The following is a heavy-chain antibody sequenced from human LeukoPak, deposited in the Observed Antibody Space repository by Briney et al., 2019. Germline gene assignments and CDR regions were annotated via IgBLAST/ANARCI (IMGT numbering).Heavy chain of an antibody. CDR3: ARENYDFWSGYGMDV. J-gene: IGHJ6*02. CDR1: GGTFSSYA. Sequence: ASVKVSCKASGGTFSSYAISWVRQAPGQGLEWMGRIIPILGIANYAQKFQGRVTITADKSTSTAYMELSSLRSDDTAVYYCARENYDFWSGYGMDVWGQGTTVTVSS. D-gene: IGHD3-3*01. V-gene: IGHV1-69*04. CDR2: IIPILGIA.